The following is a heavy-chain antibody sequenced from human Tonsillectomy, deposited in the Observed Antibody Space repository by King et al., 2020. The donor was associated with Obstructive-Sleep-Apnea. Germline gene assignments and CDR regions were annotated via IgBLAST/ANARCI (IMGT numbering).Heavy chain of an antibody. CDR2: INTNTGNP. CDR3: ATTSHGDNEDYGLDV. CDR1: GYTFTKYA. J-gene: IGHJ6*02. Sequence: HVQLVESGSELRKPGASVKVSCKASGYTFTKYAMNWVRQAPGQGLEWMGWINTNTGNPTFAQGFTGRFVFSLDTSVNTAFLQISSLKAEDTALYYCATTSHGDNEDYGLDVWGQGTTVTVSS. V-gene: IGHV7-4-1*02. D-gene: IGHD4-23*01.